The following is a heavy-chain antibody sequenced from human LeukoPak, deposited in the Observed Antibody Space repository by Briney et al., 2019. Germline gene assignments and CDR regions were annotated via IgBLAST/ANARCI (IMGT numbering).Heavy chain of an antibody. CDR2: IKQDGSEK. Sequence: GRCLRLSRAASVFTLSRYWMSCVRQAPGKGLEGVANIKQDGSEKHHADSVKGRFTISRDNAKDSLYLQMNSVRAEDTAVYYCARQEEYDGSGSSYWGQGTLVTVSS. D-gene: IGHD3-10*01. V-gene: IGHV3-7*03. CDR3: ARQEEYDGSGSSY. J-gene: IGHJ4*02. CDR1: VFTLSRYW.